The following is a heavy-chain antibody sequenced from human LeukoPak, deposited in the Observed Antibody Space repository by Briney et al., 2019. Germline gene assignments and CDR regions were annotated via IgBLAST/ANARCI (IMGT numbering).Heavy chain of an antibody. CDR3: ARDPSGGNYFDY. V-gene: IGHV1-46*01. Sequence: GASVTVSCTASGYTFTSYYMHWVRQAPGQGLEWMEIINPSGGSTSYAQKFQGRVTMTRDTSTSTVYMELSSLRSEDTAVYYCARDPSGGNYFDYWGQGTLVTVSS. CDR1: GYTFTSYY. J-gene: IGHJ4*02. CDR2: INPSGGST. D-gene: IGHD3-10*01.